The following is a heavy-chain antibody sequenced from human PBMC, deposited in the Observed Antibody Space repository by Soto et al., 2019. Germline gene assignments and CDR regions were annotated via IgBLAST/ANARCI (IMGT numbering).Heavy chain of an antibody. Sequence: QVQLVESGGGVVQPGRSLRLSCAASGFTFSSYAMHWVRQAPGKGLEWVAVISYDGSNKYYADSVKGRFTISRDNSKNTLYLQMNSLRAEDTAVYYCARGGTIFGVVIIHYYGMDVWGQGTTVTVSS. V-gene: IGHV3-30-3*01. J-gene: IGHJ6*02. CDR2: ISYDGSNK. D-gene: IGHD3-3*01. CDR3: ARGGTIFGVVIIHYYGMDV. CDR1: GFTFSSYA.